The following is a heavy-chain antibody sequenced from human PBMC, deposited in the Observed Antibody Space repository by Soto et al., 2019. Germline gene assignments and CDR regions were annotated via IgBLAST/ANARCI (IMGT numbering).Heavy chain of an antibody. CDR2: IFPGDSDT. J-gene: IGHJ4*02. D-gene: IGHD3-16*01. CDR1: GYTFTIHW. CDR3: VRHGAYFDY. Sequence: GESLKISCNGSGYTFTIHWIGLVRQMPGKGLEWMGIIFPGDSDTRYSPSFQGQVAIPADKSINTAYLQWSSLKASDTAMYFCVRHGAYFDYWGQGTLVTVSS. V-gene: IGHV5-51*01.